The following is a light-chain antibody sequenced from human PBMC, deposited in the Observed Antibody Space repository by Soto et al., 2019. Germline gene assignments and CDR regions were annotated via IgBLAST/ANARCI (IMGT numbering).Light chain of an antibody. Sequence: EILLTQSLGTLSLTPGERSTLSCRASQRVSSTYLAWYQQKPGQAPRLLIYGTSSRATGIPTRFSGSGSGTDFTLSITRLEPEDFAVYYCQQYNNWPPKTCGQGTKGDIK. CDR3: QQYNNWPPKT. V-gene: IGKV3-20*01. CDR1: QRVSSTY. CDR2: GTS. J-gene: IGKJ1*01.